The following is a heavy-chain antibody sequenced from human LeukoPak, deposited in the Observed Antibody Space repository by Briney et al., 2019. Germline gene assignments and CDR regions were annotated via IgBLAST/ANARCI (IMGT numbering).Heavy chain of an antibody. V-gene: IGHV4-34*01. CDR2: INHSGST. J-gene: IGHJ4*02. Sequence: SETLSLTCAVYGGSFSGYYWSWIRQPPGKGLEWIGEINHSGSTNYNPSLKSQVTISVDTSKNQFSLKLSSVTAADTAVYYCARVKVGGLDYWGQGTLVTVSS. CDR3: ARVKVGGLDY. CDR1: GGSFSGYY.